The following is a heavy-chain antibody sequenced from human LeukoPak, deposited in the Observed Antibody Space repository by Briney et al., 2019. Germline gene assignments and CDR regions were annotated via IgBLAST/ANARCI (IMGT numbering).Heavy chain of an antibody. CDR2: ISGSGGST. CDR1: GFTFSSYA. D-gene: IGHD2-2*01. V-gene: IGHV3-23*01. J-gene: IGHJ6*02. Sequence: GGSLRLSCAASGFTFSSYAMSWVRQAPGKGLEWFSAISGSGGSTYYADSVKGRFTISRDNSKNTLYLQMNSLRAEDTAVYYCAKVGGYCSSTSCYAPSYYYYGMDVWGQGTTVTVSS. CDR3: AKVGGYCSSTSCYAPSYYYYGMDV.